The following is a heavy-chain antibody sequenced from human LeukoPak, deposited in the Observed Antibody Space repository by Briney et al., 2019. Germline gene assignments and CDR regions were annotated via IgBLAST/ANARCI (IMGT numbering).Heavy chain of an antibody. J-gene: IGHJ4*02. V-gene: IGHV4-4*07. Sequence: SETLSLTCSVSGASINSHYWTWIRQPAGKGLEWIGRIYISGSTNYSPSLMSRVTRSVDTSKNQISLNLISVTAADTAVYYCARALNPLPGTYYFDYWGQGTLVTVSS. CDR1: GASINSHY. D-gene: IGHD2-15*01. CDR2: IYISGST. CDR3: ARALNPLPGTYYFDY.